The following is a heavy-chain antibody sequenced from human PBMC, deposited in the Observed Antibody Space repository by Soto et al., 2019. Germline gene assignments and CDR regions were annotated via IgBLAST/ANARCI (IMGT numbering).Heavy chain of an antibody. Sequence: SCAASGFTFSSYAMHWVRQAPGKGLEWVAVISYDGSNKYYADSVKGRFTISRDNSKNTLYLQMNSLRAEDTAVYYCARDTYYYDSSGYHFDYWGQGTLVTVSS. CDR2: ISYDGSNK. V-gene: IGHV3-30-3*01. CDR3: ARDTYYYDSSGYHFDY. J-gene: IGHJ4*02. CDR1: GFTFSSYA. D-gene: IGHD3-22*01.